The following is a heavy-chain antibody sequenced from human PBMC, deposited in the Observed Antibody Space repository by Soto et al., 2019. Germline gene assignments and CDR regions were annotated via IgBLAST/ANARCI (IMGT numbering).Heavy chain of an antibody. CDR3: ARGVRYYYGSGSYYNVPGNYGMDV. V-gene: IGHV3-48*03. Sequence: RLSCAASGFTFSSYEMNLFRQAPGKVLEWVSYISSSGSTIYYADSVKGRFTISRDNAKNSLYLQMNSLRAEDTAVYYCARGVRYYYGSGSYYNVPGNYGMDVWGQGTTVTVSS. D-gene: IGHD3-10*01. CDR2: ISSSGSTI. J-gene: IGHJ6*02. CDR1: GFTFSSYE.